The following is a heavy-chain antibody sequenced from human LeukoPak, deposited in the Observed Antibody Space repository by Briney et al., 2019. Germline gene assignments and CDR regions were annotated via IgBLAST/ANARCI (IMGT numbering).Heavy chain of an antibody. CDR1: GYTFTSYH. D-gene: IGHD3-10*01. J-gene: IGHJ5*02. CDR2: INPSGGST. V-gene: IGHV1-46*01. CDR3: ARDYYCSGTDYSWFDP. Sequence: GASVKVSCKASGYTFTSYHMNWVRQAPGQGLEWMGIINPSGGSTSYAQKFQGRVTMTRDTSTSTVYMELTSLRSEDTAVYYCARDYYCSGTDYSWFDPWGQGTLVTVSS.